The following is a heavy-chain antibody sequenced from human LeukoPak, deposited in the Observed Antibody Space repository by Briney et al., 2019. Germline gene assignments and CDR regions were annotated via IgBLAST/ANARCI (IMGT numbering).Heavy chain of an antibody. D-gene: IGHD6-19*01. Sequence: PGGSLRLSCTVSGLTFRTHSMNWVRQVPGKGLEWLSFLRHDSSENHYADSVRGRFTISRDNARNSLYLQMNSLRAEDSAVYYCASKAVAGTVDYWGQGTLVTVSS. CDR2: LRHDSSEN. V-gene: IGHV3-48*01. CDR3: ASKAVAGTVDY. J-gene: IGHJ4*02. CDR1: GLTFRTHS.